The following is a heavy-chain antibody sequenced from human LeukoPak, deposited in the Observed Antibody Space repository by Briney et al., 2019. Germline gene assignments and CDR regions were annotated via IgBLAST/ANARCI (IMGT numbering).Heavy chain of an antibody. CDR1: GFTFSTYT. Sequence: SGGSLRLSCAASGFTFSTYTMYWVRQAPGKGLEWVSLIFWDGGNTYYADSVKGRFTISRDNSKNSLFLQMNSLRTEDTALYYCAKGLEWGSFPAMDVWGKGTTVTVSS. CDR3: AKGLEWGSFPAMDV. J-gene: IGHJ6*04. D-gene: IGHD3-16*01. CDR2: IFWDGGNT. V-gene: IGHV3-43*01.